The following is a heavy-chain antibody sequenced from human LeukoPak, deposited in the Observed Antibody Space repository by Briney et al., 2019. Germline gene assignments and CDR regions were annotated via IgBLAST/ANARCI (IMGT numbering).Heavy chain of an antibody. D-gene: IGHD2-15*01. CDR1: GYTFTSYD. CDR3: ARAARVVAATLYWFDP. Sequence: ASVKVSCKASGYTFTSYDINWVRQATGQGLEWMGWMNPNSGYTGFAQKFQGKVTITADESTSTAYMELSSLRSEDTAVYYCARAARVVAATLYWFDPWGQGTLVTVSS. J-gene: IGHJ5*02. V-gene: IGHV1-8*01. CDR2: MNPNSGYT.